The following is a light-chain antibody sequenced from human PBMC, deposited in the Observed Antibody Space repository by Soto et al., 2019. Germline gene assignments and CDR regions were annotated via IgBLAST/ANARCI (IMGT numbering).Light chain of an antibody. J-gene: IGLJ7*01. Sequence: QSVLTQPPSVSGAPGQRVTISCTGSSSNIGAAYDVHWYQHLPGTAPKLLIYGNSNRPSGVPDRFSGSKSGTSASLAITGLQAEDEADYYCQSYDTSLSGAAVFGGGTQLTVL. V-gene: IGLV1-40*01. CDR1: SSNIGAAYD. CDR3: QSYDTSLSGAAV. CDR2: GNS.